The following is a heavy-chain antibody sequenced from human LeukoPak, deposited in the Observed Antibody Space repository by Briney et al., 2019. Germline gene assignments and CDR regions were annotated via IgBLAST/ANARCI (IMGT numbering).Heavy chain of an antibody. J-gene: IGHJ6*02. CDR2: ISRNSGSM. D-gene: IGHD3-10*01. CDR3: AKDRRVPYGMDV. V-gene: IGHV3-9*01. Sequence: GGSLRLSCAVSGFTFDDYVMHWVRQAPGKGLEWVSGISRNSGSMGYADSVKGRFTISRDNAKNSLYLQMNSLRAEDTALYYCAKDRRVPYGMDVWGQGTTVTVSS. CDR1: GFTFDDYV.